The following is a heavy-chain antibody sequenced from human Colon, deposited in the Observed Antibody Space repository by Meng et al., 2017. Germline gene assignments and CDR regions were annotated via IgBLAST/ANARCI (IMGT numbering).Heavy chain of an antibody. CDR3: AGGINYYGSGSSYYYYYGMDV. Sequence: ASVKVSCKASGYTFTGYYMHWVRQAPGQGLEWMGRINPNSGGTNYAQKFQGRVTMTRDTSSSTAYMELSRLRSDDTAVYYCAGGINYYGSGSSYYYYYGMDVWGQGTAVPVPS. CDR2: INPNSGGT. J-gene: IGHJ6*02. CDR1: GYTFTGYY. D-gene: IGHD3-10*01. V-gene: IGHV1-2*06.